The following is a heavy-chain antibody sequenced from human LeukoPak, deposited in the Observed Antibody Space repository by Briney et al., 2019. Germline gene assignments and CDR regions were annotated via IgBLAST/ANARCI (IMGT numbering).Heavy chain of an antibody. CDR2: FDPEDGET. Sequence: ASEKVSCKVSGYTLTELSLHWVRQGPGKGLEWRGGFDPEDGETIYAQKFQGRVTMTEDTSTDTAYMELSSLRSVDTAVYYCATLPPYNWNSHGDFWGQGTRVTVSS. D-gene: IGHD1-7*01. J-gene: IGHJ4*02. CDR3: ATLPPYNWNSHGDF. CDR1: GYTLTELS. V-gene: IGHV1-24*01.